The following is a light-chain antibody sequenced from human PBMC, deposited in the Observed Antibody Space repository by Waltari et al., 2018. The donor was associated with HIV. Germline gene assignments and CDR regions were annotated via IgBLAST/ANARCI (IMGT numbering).Light chain of an antibody. J-gene: IGKJ2*01. Sequence: DIVMTQSPDSLAVSLGERATINCQSSQSLLNPSNNKNYLAWFQQKPGQPPKALIYWASTRRFGVPDRFRGSGSETNFTLTINALQAEDVALYFCQQFYSSVAYSFGAGTRLQIK. V-gene: IGKV4-1*01. CDR1: QSLLNPSNNKNY. CDR3: QQFYSSVAYS. CDR2: WAS.